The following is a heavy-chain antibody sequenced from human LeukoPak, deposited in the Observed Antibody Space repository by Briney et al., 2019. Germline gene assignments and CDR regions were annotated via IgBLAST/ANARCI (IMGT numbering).Heavy chain of an antibody. CDR1: GGTFSSYA. J-gene: IGHJ4*02. D-gene: IGHD6-19*01. V-gene: IGHV1-2*02. Sequence: GASVKVSCKASGGTFSSYAISWVRQAPGQGLEWMGWINPNSGGTNYAQKFQGRVTMTRDTSISTAYMELSRLRSDDTAVYYCARGGQWLTWGFDYWGQGTLVTVSS. CDR2: INPNSGGT. CDR3: ARGGQWLTWGFDY.